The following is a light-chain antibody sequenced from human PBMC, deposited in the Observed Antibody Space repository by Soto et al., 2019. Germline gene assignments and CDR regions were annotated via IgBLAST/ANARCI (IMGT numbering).Light chain of an antibody. CDR1: QSVTSN. J-gene: IGKJ1*01. CDR3: QQYNNWPRT. Sequence: EIVMTQSPATLSVSPGERATLSCRASQSVTSNLAWYQQKPDQAPRLLIYGASTRATAIPGRFSGSGSGTVFTLTISSLQSEDFAIYYCQQYNNWPRTFGQGTKVEIK. CDR2: GAS. V-gene: IGKV3-15*01.